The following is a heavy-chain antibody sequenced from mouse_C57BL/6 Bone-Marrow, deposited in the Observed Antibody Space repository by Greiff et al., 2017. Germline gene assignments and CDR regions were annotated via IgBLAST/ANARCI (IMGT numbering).Heavy chain of an antibody. Sequence: QVQLQQSGAELASPGASVTLSCKASGYTFTDHIMNWVKKRPGQGLEWIGRIYPVSGETNYNQKFMGKATFSVDRSSSTVYMVLNRLTSEDPAVXYCGRPGITTVVATEYFDVWGTGTTVTVSS. J-gene: IGHJ1*03. V-gene: IGHV1-11*01. CDR2: IYPVSGET. D-gene: IGHD1-1*01. CDR3: GRPGITTVVATEYFDV. CDR1: GYTFTDHI.